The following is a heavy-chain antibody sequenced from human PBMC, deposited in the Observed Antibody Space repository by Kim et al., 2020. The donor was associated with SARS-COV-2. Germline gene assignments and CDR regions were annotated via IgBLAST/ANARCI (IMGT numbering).Heavy chain of an antibody. CDR1: GFTFSSYG. J-gene: IGHJ4*02. CDR2: ISYDGSNK. D-gene: IGHD3-22*01. Sequence: GGSLRLSCAASGFTFSSYGMHWVRQAPGKGLEWVAVISYDGSNKYYADSVKGRFTISRDNSKNTLYLQMNSLRAEDTAVYYCAKESDYYDSSIDYWGQGT. V-gene: IGHV3-30*18. CDR3: AKESDYYDSSIDY.